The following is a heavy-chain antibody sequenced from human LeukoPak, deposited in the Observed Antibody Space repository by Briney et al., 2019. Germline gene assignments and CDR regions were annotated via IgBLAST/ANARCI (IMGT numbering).Heavy chain of an antibody. J-gene: IGHJ3*02. V-gene: IGHV3-30-3*01. D-gene: IGHD3-22*01. CDR2: ISYDGSNK. CDR1: GFTFSSYA. Sequence: GGSLRLSCAVSGFTFSSYAMHWVRQAPGKGLEWVAVISYDGSNKYYADSVKGRFTISRDNSKNTLYLQMNSLRAEDTAVYYCARDYDSSGNDAFDIWGQGTMVTVSS. CDR3: ARDYDSSGNDAFDI.